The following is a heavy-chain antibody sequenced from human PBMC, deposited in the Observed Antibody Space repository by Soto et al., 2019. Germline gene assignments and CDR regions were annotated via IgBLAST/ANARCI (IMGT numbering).Heavy chain of an antibody. CDR3: AMGDEHRDAFDL. CDR2: IKQDGSEK. V-gene: IGHV3-7*01. J-gene: IGHJ3*01. Sequence: PGGSLRLSCAASGFTFSSYGMSWVRQAPGKGLEWVANIKQDGSEKYYVDSVKGRFTISRDDTKNSLYLQMNSLRAEDTAVYYCAMGDEHRDAFDLWGPGTLVTVSS. D-gene: IGHD3-16*01. CDR1: GFTFSSYG.